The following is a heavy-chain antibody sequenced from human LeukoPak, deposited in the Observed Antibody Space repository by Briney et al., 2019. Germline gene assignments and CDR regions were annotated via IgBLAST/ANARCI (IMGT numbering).Heavy chain of an antibody. CDR1: GGSFSGYY. V-gene: IGHV4-34*01. J-gene: IGHJ5*02. Sequence: PSETLSLTCAVYGGSFSGYYWSWIRQPPGKGLEWIGEINHSGSTNYNPSLKSRVTISVDTSKNQFSPKLSSVTAADTAVYYCARGKSRYDWFDPWGQGTLVTVSS. CDR3: ARGKSRYDWFDP. CDR2: INHSGST. D-gene: IGHD1-1*01.